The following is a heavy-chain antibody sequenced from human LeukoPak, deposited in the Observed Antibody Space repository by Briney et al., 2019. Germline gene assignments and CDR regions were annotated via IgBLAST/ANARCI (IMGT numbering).Heavy chain of an antibody. CDR2: ISFDGSNQ. V-gene: IGHV3-30*18. Sequence: PGGSLRLSCAASGFTFSSFGMHWVRQAPGQGLEWVAAISFDGSNQYYADSVKGRFTIYRDNFKNTVYLQVNSLRAEETAVYYCAKSHPPTVATEEGEYLQHWGQGTLVTVSS. J-gene: IGHJ1*01. D-gene: IGHD4-17*01. CDR3: AKSHPPTVATEEGEYLQH. CDR1: GFTFSSFG.